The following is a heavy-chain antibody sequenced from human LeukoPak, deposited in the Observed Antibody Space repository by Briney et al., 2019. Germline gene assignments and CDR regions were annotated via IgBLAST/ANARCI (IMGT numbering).Heavy chain of an antibody. D-gene: IGHD2-2*01. Sequence: GGSLRLSRAASGLTVSTYHMTWVRQAPGKGLECVSVIYSGGSTYYADSVKGRFTVSRDNSKNTLYLQMNSLRAEDTAMYYCAMGLGYCTSTTCLLSFDYWGQGTLVTVSS. CDR1: GLTVSTYH. CDR3: AMGLGYCTSTTCLLSFDY. V-gene: IGHV3-53*01. CDR2: IYSGGST. J-gene: IGHJ4*02.